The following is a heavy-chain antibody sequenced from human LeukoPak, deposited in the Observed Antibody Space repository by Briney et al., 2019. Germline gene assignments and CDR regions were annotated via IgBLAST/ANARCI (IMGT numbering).Heavy chain of an antibody. Sequence: PSQTLSLTCAVSGGSTSSGGYSWSWIRQPPGKGLEWIGYIYHSGSTYYNPSLKSRVTISVDRSKNQFSLKLSSVTAADTAVYYCARLQYSSTRVGYYGMDVWGQGTTVTVSS. CDR2: IYHSGST. D-gene: IGHD2-2*01. J-gene: IGHJ6*02. CDR3: ARLQYSSTRVGYYGMDV. CDR1: GGSTSSGGYS. V-gene: IGHV4-30-2*01.